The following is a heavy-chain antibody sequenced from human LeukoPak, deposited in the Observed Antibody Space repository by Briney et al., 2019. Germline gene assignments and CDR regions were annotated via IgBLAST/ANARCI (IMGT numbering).Heavy chain of an antibody. CDR3: ARDPSGSYYPRVSGALDI. Sequence: GGSLRLSCAASGFTFSDYWMSWVRQAPGKGLEWVANIKQDGCEIYYVASVKGRFTISRDNTKNSLYLQMNSLRAEDTAVYYCARDPSGSYYPRVSGALDIWGQGTMVTVSS. CDR2: IKQDGCEI. V-gene: IGHV3-7*01. CDR1: GFTFSDYW. D-gene: IGHD1-26*01. J-gene: IGHJ3*02.